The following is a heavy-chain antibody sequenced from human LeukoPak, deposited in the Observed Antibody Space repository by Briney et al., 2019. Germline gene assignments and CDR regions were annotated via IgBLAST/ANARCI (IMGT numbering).Heavy chain of an antibody. Sequence: SETLSLTCTVSGGSIDTYYWTWIRQSAGKGLQWIGRIFSSGITDYNPSLKSRITLSLDTSRNQISLELTSVTAADTAVYYCSRGLVYSSGYDHGSDVWGQRTTVTVSS. V-gene: IGHV4-4*07. CDR1: GGSIDTYY. J-gene: IGHJ6*02. CDR3: SRGLVYSSGYDHGSDV. CDR2: IFSSGIT. D-gene: IGHD6-19*01.